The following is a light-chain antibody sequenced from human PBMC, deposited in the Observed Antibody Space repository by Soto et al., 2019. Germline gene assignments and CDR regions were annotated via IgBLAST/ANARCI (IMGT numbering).Light chain of an antibody. CDR2: EVS. CDR3: SSYAGGIKWV. J-gene: IGLJ3*02. V-gene: IGLV2-8*01. CDR1: SSDVGGYNF. Sequence: QSALTQPPSASGSPGQSVTISCTGTSSDVGGYNFVSWYQQHPGKAPKSMIYEVSKRPSGVPVRFSGSKSGNTASLTVSGLQAEDEADYYCSSYAGGIKWVFGGGTKVTVL.